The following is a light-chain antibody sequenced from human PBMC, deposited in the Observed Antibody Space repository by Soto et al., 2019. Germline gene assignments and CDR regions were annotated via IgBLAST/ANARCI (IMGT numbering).Light chain of an antibody. J-gene: IGLJ1*01. V-gene: IGLV2-18*02. CDR3: YSSTSSITYV. CDR2: EVS. Sequence: QSALTQPPSVSGSPGQSVTISCSGTSSDVGSYNRVSWYQQAPGTAPKVMIYEVSNRPSGVPDRFSGSKSGNTASLTISGLQPEDEADYYCYSSTSSITYVFGTGTKVTVL. CDR1: SSDVGSYNR.